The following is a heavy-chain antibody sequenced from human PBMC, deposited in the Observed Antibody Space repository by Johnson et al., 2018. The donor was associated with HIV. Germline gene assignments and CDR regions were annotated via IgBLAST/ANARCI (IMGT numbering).Heavy chain of an antibody. D-gene: IGHD7-27*01. Sequence: VQLVESGGGLVQPGGSLRLSCAASGFTFINAWMSWVRQAPGKGPEWVANINHDVSAIHYVDSVKGRFTISRDNAKRSLYLQMNSLIAEDTAVYYCARENWGQRMNAFDIWGQGTMVTVSS. CDR2: INHDVSAI. J-gene: IGHJ3*02. CDR3: ARENWGQRMNAFDI. V-gene: IGHV3-7*01. CDR1: GFTFINAW.